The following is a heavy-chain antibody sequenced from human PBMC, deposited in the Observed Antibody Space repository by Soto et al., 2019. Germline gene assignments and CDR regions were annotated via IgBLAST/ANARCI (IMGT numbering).Heavy chain of an antibody. V-gene: IGHV4-59*01. D-gene: IGHD5-12*01. CDR2: IYYSGST. J-gene: IGHJ6*02. Sequence: SETLSLTCTVSGGSISSYYWSWIRQPPGKGLEWIGYIYYSGSTNYNPSLKSRVTISVDTSKNQFSLKLSSVTAADTAVYYCARGDGYNPPYYYYYVMDVWGQGITVTVSS. CDR1: GGSISSYY. CDR3: ARGDGYNPPYYYYYVMDV.